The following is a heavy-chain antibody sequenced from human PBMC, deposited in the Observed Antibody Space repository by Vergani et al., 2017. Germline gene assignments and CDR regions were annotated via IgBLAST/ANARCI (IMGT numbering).Heavy chain of an antibody. V-gene: IGHV3-11*05. CDR1: GFPFSDYY. CDR2: ISSSSSYT. Sequence: QVQLVESGGGLVKPGGSLRLSCAASGFPFSDYYMSWIRQAPGKGLEWVSYISSSSSYTNYADSVKGRFTISRDNAKNSLYLQMNSLRAEDTAVYYCARHLYCSSTSCYNQNKWYYYYYGMDVWGQGP. D-gene: IGHD2-2*01. J-gene: IGHJ6*02. CDR3: ARHLYCSSTSCYNQNKWYYYYYGMDV.